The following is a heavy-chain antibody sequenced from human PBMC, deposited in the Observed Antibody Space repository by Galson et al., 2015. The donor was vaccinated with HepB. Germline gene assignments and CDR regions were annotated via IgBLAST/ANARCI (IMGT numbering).Heavy chain of an antibody. V-gene: IGHV3-21*04. CDR2: ISATRRNI. Sequence: SLRLSCAGSGFTFSSHFMNRVRQAPAKGLEWVADISATRRNIYYADSVKGRFTISRDNGKNSLYLQMNSRRAEDTALYYCAREGYIYGMFDYWGQGTLVTVSS. D-gene: IGHD5-18*01. J-gene: IGHJ4*02. CDR1: GFTFSSHF. CDR3: AREGYIYGMFDY.